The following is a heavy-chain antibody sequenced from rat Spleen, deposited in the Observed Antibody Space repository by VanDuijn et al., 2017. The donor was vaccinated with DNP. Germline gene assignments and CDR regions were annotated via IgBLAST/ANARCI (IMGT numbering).Heavy chain of an antibody. CDR3: ASGPNYGGYSDYFDY. Sequence: EVLLVESDGGLVQPGRSLKLSCAVSGFTFNDYYMAWVRQAPAKGLEWVATISYNGGTPYYRDSVKGRFTISRDNAKNTQYLQMDSLRSEDTATYYCASGPNYGGYSDYFDYWGQGVMVTVSS. D-gene: IGHD1-11*01. CDR2: ISYNGGTP. J-gene: IGHJ2*01. V-gene: IGHV5-29*01. CDR1: GFTFNDYY.